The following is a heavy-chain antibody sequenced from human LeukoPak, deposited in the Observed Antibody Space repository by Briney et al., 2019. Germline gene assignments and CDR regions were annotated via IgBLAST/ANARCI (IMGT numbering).Heavy chain of an antibody. V-gene: IGHV3-23*01. CDR3: AKAIGYCSSTSCLGGDFDY. Sequence: PGGSLRLSCAASGFTFSSYAMSWVRQAPGKGLEWVSAISGSGGSTYYADSVKGRFTISRDNSKNTLYLQMNSLRAEGTAVYYCAKAIGYCSSTSCLGGDFDYWGQGTLVTVSS. J-gene: IGHJ4*02. CDR1: GFTFSSYA. CDR2: ISGSGGST. D-gene: IGHD2-2*01.